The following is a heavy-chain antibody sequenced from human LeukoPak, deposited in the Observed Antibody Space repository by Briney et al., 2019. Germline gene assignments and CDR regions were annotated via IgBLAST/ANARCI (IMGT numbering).Heavy chain of an antibody. J-gene: IGHJ2*01. CDR2: ISGSGGST. CDR1: GFTFSSYA. Sequence: GGSLRLSCAASGFTFSSYAMSWVRQAPGKGLEWVSAISGSGGSTYYADSVRGRFAISRDNSKNTLYLQMNSLSAEDTAVYYCASNMELMVSDWYFDLWGRGTLVTVSS. V-gene: IGHV3-23*01. CDR3: ASNMELMVSDWYFDL. D-gene: IGHD5-18*01.